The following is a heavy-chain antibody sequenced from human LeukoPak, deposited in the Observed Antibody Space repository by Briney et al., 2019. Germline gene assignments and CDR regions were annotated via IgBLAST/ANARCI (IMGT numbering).Heavy chain of an antibody. CDR3: ARVDTAMVTPSDY. D-gene: IGHD5-18*01. CDR2: ISGDGGST. CDR1: GFTFDDYA. J-gene: IGHJ4*02. V-gene: IGHV3-43*02. Sequence: GGSLRLSCAASGFTFDDYAMHWVRQAPGKGLEWASLISGDGGSTYYADSVKGRFTISRDNAKNSLYLQMNSLRAEDTAVYYCARVDTAMVTPSDYWGQGTLVTVSS.